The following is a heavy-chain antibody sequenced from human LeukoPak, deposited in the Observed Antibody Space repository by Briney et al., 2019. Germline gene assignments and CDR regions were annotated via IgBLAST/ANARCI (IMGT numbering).Heavy chain of an antibody. D-gene: IGHD4-17*01. J-gene: IGHJ4*02. CDR2: ISYDGSNK. Sequence: GRSLRLSCAASGFTFSSYAMHWVRQAPGKGLEWVAVISYDGSNKYYADSVKGRFTISGDNSKNTLYLQMNSLRAEDTAVYYCARDVLCGEFPTFDYWGQGTLVTVSS. V-gene: IGHV3-30*04. CDR3: ARDVLCGEFPTFDY. CDR1: GFTFSSYA.